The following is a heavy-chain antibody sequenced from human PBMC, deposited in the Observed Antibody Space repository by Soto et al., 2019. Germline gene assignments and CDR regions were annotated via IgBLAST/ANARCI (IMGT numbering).Heavy chain of an antibody. CDR3: ARVGIAAAGTSNWFDP. Sequence: GASVKVSCKASGYTFAGYAMHWVRQAPGQRLEWMGWINAGNGNTKYSQKFQGRVTITRDTSASTAYMELSSLRSEDTAVYYCARVGIAAAGTSNWFDPWGQRTLVTGSS. CDR2: INAGNGNT. CDR1: GYTFAGYA. D-gene: IGHD6-13*01. J-gene: IGHJ5*01. V-gene: IGHV1-3*01.